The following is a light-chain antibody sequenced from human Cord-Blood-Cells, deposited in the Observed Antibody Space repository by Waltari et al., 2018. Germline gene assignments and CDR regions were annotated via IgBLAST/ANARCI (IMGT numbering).Light chain of an antibody. CDR1: QSVSSY. CDR3: QQRSNWPLT. J-gene: IGKJ1*01. Sequence: EIVLTQSPATLSLSPGERATLSCRASQSVSSYLAWYQQNPGQAPRLLIYDASNRATGIPARFSGSGSGTDFTLTISSLEPEDFAVYYCQQRSNWPLTFGQWTKVEIK. V-gene: IGKV3-11*01. CDR2: DAS.